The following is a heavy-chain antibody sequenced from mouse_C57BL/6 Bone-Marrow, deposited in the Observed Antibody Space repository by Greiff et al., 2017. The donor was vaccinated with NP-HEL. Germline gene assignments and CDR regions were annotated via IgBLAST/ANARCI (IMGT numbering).Heavy chain of an antibody. CDR2: IYPGGGYT. D-gene: IGHD2-1*01. CDR3: ARYYGNYPWFAY. V-gene: IGHV1-63*01. Sequence: QVHVKQSGAELVRPGTSVKMSCKASGYTFTNYWIGWAKQRPGHGLEWIGDIYPGGGYTNYNEKFKGKATLTADKSSSTAYMQFSSLTSEDSAIYYCARYYGNYPWFAYWGQGTLVTVSA. J-gene: IGHJ3*01. CDR1: GYTFTNYW.